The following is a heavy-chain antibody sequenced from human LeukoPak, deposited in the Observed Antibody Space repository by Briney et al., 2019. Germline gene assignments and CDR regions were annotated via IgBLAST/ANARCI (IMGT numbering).Heavy chain of an antibody. Sequence: ASVKVSCKASGYTFTSYAMHWVRQAPGQRLEWMGWINAGNGNTKYSQKFQGRVTITRDTSASTAYMELSSLRSEDTAVYYCARSRTGRGYSSGWYYYFDYWGQGTLVTVSS. V-gene: IGHV1-3*01. J-gene: IGHJ4*02. D-gene: IGHD6-13*01. CDR3: ARSRTGRGYSSGWYYYFDY. CDR2: INAGNGNT. CDR1: GYTFTSYA.